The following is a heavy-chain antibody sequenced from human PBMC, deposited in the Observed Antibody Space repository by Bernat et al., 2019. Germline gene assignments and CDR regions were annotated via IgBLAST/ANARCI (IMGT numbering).Heavy chain of an antibody. CDR2: INGDGDTS. Sequence: EVQLVESGGGLVQPGGSLRLSCAASGFTFSNNWMHWVHQAPGKGPVWVSRINGDGDTSAYADSVKGRFTISRDNAKKTLYLQMNSLRAEDTAVYYCASLYCALTNCYDYWGQGTLVTVSS. CDR3: ASLYCALTNCYDY. J-gene: IGHJ4*02. D-gene: IGHD2-21*01. CDR1: GFTFSNNW. V-gene: IGHV3-74*01.